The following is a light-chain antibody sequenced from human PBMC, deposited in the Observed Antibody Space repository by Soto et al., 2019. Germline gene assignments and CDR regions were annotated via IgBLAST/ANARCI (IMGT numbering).Light chain of an antibody. J-gene: IGLJ1*01. CDR2: GDS. CDR1: NIGSGA. V-gene: IGLV3-12*02. CDR3: QVWDSSRGHV. Sequence: SYELAQTHSVSVATSQMARITCVGNNIGSGAGHWYQQKPGQDPVLVLYGDSNRPSGIPERFSGSNPGNTATLNISRIEAGDEADYDCQVWDSSRGHVFGTGTKLTVL.